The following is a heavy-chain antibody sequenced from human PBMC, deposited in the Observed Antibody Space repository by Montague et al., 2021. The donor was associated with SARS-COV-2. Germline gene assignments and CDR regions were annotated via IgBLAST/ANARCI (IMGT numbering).Heavy chain of an antibody. CDR1: GDSVSSNTVA. J-gene: IGHJ4*02. V-gene: IGHV6-1*01. Sequence: CAISGDSVSSNTVAWNWFRQSPSRGLEWLGRTYYRSKWYNDYAVSMQSRVTINPDTSKNQFSLHVNSVTPEDTAAYYCARDSEYSIDDWGQGLLVTVAS. D-gene: IGHD6-6*01. CDR2: TYYRSKWYN. CDR3: ARDSEYSIDD.